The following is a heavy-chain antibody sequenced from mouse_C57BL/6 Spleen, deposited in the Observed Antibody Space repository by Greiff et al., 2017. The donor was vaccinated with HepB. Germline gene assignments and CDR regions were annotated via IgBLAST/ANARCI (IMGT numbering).Heavy chain of an antibody. J-gene: IGHJ3*01. D-gene: IGHD1-1*01. V-gene: IGHV14-4*01. CDR2: IDPENGDT. Sequence: EVKLVESGAELVRPGASVKLSCTASGFNIKDDYMHWVKQRPEQGLEWIGWIDPENGDTEYASKFQGKATITADTSSNTAYLQLSSLTSEDTAVYYCTFITTVVAPFAYWGQGTLVTVSA. CDR3: TFITTVVAPFAY. CDR1: GFNIKDDY.